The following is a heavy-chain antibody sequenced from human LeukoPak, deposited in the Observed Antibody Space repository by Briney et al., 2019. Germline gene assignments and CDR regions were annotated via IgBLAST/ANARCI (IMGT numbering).Heavy chain of an antibody. CDR2: ISSSSSTI. V-gene: IGHV3-48*04. Sequence: PGGSLRLSCAASGFTFSGYSMNWVRQAPGKGLEWVSYISSSSSTIYYADSVKGRFTISRDNAKNSLYLQMNSLRAEDTAVYYCASFSGGLYGTWGQGTLVTVSS. D-gene: IGHD3-10*01. CDR3: ASFSGGLYGT. CDR1: GFTFSGYS. J-gene: IGHJ5*02.